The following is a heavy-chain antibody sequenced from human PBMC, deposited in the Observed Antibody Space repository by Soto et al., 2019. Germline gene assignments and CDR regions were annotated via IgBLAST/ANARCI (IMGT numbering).Heavy chain of an antibody. CDR2: VNPNTGLT. J-gene: IGHJ5*02. Sequence: GASVKVSCKVSGYTFTAFYIHWVRQAPGQGLEWMGWVNPNTGLTRYAQKFQDRVTMTRDTSINTAYMELSGLTSDDTAIYYCTTLRFHLWGQGTLVTVSS. CDR3: TTLRFHL. V-gene: IGHV1-2*02. CDR1: GYTFTAFY.